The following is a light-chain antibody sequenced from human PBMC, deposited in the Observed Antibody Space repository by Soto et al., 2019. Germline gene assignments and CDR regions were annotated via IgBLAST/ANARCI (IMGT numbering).Light chain of an antibody. V-gene: IGKV1-27*01. CDR1: QGISYY. CDR3: QKYNSAPLT. CDR2: AAS. J-gene: IGKJ4*01. Sequence: DIQMTQSPSSLSASVGDRVTITCRASQGISYYLAWYQQKPGKVPSLLIYAASTLQSGVPSRFSGSGSGSDFTFTISSLQPEDVATYYCQKYNSAPLTFGGGTKVEIK.